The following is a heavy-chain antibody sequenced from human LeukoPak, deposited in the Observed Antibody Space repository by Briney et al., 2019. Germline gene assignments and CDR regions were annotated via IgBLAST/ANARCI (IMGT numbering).Heavy chain of an antibody. J-gene: IGHJ6*03. CDR1: GNNVSSNY. CDR3: ARDGAAGDISYYDYYMDV. D-gene: IGHD3-10*01. CDR2: IYSSGTT. V-gene: IGHV3-53*01. Sequence: GASLRLSCAASGNNVSSNYMSWVRQAPGKGLERVAVIYSSGTTYYADSVRGRFSISRDNFKSTVYLQMNSLRDEHTAVYYCARDGAAGDISYYDYYMDVWGKGTTVTVSS.